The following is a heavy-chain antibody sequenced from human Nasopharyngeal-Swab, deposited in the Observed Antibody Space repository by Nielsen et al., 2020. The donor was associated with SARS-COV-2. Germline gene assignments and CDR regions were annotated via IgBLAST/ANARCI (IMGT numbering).Heavy chain of an antibody. CDR2: FDPEDGET. CDR1: GYTLTELS. CDR3: ATTTPIVGAPSWFGP. J-gene: IGHJ5*01. V-gene: IGHV1-24*01. Sequence: ASVKVSCKVSGYTLTELSMHWVRQAPGKGLEWMGGFDPEDGETIYAQKFQGRVTMTEDTSTDTAYMELSSLRSEDTAVYYCATTTPIVGAPSWFGPWGQGTLGPVSS. D-gene: IGHD1-26*01.